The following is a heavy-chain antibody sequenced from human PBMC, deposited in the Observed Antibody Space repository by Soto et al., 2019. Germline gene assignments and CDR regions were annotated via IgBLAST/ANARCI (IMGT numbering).Heavy chain of an antibody. V-gene: IGHV3-73*01. D-gene: IGHD1-26*01. CDR2: IRSKANSYAT. CDR3: TRHLQNSGSQPQDI. Sequence: GSLRLSCAASGFTFSGSAMHWVRQASGKGLEWVGRIRSKANSYATAYAASVKGRFTISRDDSKNTAYLQMNSLKTEDTAVYYCTRHLQNSGSQPQDIWGQGTLVTVSS. J-gene: IGHJ4*02. CDR1: GFTFSGSA.